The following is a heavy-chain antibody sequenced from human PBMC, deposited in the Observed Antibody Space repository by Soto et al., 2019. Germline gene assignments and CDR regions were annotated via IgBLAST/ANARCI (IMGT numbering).Heavy chain of an antibody. CDR3: TRHLDPAYCGGDCYSVYYYYGMDV. V-gene: IGHV3-73*01. D-gene: IGHD2-21*02. J-gene: IGHJ6*02. CDR1: GFTFSGSA. Sequence: GGSLRLSCAASGFTFSGSAMHWVRQASGKGLEWVGRIRSKANSYATAYAASVKGRFTISRDDSKNTAYLQMNSLKTEDTAVYYCTRHLDPAYCGGDCYSVYYYYGMDVWGQGTTVTVSS. CDR2: IRSKANSYAT.